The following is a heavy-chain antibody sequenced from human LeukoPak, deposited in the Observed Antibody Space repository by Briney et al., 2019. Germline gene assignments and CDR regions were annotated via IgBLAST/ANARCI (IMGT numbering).Heavy chain of an antibody. CDR2: LSGSGGST. Sequence: PTGGSLRLSCAACGFTFSTYAMSWVRQAPGKGLEWVSALSGSGGSTYHADSVKGRFTISRDNSKNTLYLQMNSLRAEDTAIYCCAKDSRGSPVRVFDYWGQGTLVTVSS. CDR1: GFTFSTYA. CDR3: AKDSRGSPVRVFDY. J-gene: IGHJ4*02. V-gene: IGHV3-23*01.